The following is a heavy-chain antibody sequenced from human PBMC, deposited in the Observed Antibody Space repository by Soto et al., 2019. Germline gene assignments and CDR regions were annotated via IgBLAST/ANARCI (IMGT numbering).Heavy chain of an antibody. CDR3: ARLKGAFFITTFICCDP. CDR1: GDFVSSSSYY. CDR2: IYYSGTT. D-gene: IGHD3-22*01. V-gene: IGHV4-39*01. Sequence: SEALSLTCTVSGDFVSSSSYYPGWIRQPPGKVLEWIGDIYYSGTTHYNPSLKSRVTISIDTSNNKSSLHLRSVTAADPAAYHCARLKGAFFITTFICCDP. J-gene: IGHJ5*02.